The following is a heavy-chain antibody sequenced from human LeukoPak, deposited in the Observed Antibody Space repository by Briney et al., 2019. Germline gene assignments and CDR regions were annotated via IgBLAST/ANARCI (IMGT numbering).Heavy chain of an antibody. J-gene: IGHJ4*02. D-gene: IGHD2-15*01. Sequence: ASVKVSCKASGYTFTKSAMNWVRQAPGQGLEWMGYINTNTGNPTYARGFTGRFVFSLDTSVSTAYLQISSLRADDTAVYYCARVPRYCSGGSCTDYWGQGTLVTVSS. CDR2: INTNTGNP. CDR3: ARVPRYCSGGSCTDY. CDR1: GYTFTKSA. V-gene: IGHV7-4-1*02.